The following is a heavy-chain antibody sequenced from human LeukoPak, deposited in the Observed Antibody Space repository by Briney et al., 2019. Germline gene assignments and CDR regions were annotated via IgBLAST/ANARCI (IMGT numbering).Heavy chain of an antibody. CDR1: GGSCSGYY. CDR2: INHSGST. V-gene: IGHV4-34*01. CDR3: ARAPYYYGMDV. Sequence: SETLSLTCAVYGGSCSGYYWSWIRQRPGKGLEWIGEINHSGSTNYNPSLKSRVTISVDTSKNQFSLKLSSVTAADTAVYYCARAPYYYGMDVWGKGTTVTVSS. J-gene: IGHJ6*04.